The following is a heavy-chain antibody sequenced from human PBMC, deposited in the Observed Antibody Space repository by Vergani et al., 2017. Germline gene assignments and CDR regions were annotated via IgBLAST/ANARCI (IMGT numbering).Heavy chain of an antibody. CDR3: AKAETALITDYYYGMDV. CDR1: GFMFNSYG. V-gene: IGHV3-30*02. Sequence: QVQLVESGGGVVQPGGSLRLSCAASGFMFNSYGMHWVRQAPGKGLEWVAFIHYDSSDTHYLDSVKGRFTISRDNSKSTLYLQMSSLRAEDTGVYYCAKAETALITDYYYGMDVWGQGTTVIVS. D-gene: IGHD5-18*01. CDR2: IHYDSSDT. J-gene: IGHJ6*02.